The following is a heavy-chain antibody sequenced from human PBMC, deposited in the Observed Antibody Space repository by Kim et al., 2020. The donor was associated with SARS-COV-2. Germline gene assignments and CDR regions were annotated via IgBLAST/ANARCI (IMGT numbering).Heavy chain of an antibody. CDR3: VKGLRYFDY. J-gene: IGHJ4*02. CDR2: GGT. D-gene: IGHD3-10*01. Sequence: GGTEYAEAVEGRFTISRDDSKNYLYLQMNSLRADDTAVYYCVKGLRYFDYWGQGSLVTVSS. V-gene: IGHV3-23*01.